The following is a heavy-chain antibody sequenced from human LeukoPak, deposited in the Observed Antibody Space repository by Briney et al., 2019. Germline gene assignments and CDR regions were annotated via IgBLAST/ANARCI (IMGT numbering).Heavy chain of an antibody. CDR2: ISYDGGNK. V-gene: IGHV3-30-3*01. Sequence: GGSLRLSCAASGFTFNTYAIHWLRQAPGKGPEWVALISYDGGNKYYADSVKGRFTISRDNSKSTLYLQMNNLRPEDTAMYYCARNHEYSNYRFDHWGQGTLVTASS. CDR1: GFTFNTYA. CDR3: ARNHEYSNYRFDH. D-gene: IGHD4-11*01. J-gene: IGHJ4*02.